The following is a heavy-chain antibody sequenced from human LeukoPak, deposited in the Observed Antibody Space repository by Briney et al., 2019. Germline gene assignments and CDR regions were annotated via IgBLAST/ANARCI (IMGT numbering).Heavy chain of an antibody. CDR3: ARRRLLQFPPNWFHP. J-gene: IGHJ5*02. D-gene: IGHD5-24*01. CDR2: INHSGST. V-gene: IGHV4-34*01. Sequence: SETLSLTCAVYGGSFSGYYWSWIRQPPGKGLEWIGEINHSGSTNYNPSLKSRVTTSVDTSKNQFSLKLSSVTAADTAVYYCARRRLLQFPPNWFHPWGQETLLTVSS. CDR1: GGSFSGYY.